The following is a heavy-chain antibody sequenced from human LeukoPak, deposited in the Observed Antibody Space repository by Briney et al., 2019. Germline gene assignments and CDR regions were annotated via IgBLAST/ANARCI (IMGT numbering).Heavy chain of an antibody. D-gene: IGHD1-26*01. J-gene: IGHJ4*02. CDR2: MNPNSGNT. CDR3: ARGWVRAFDY. CDR1: GYSFTSYD. V-gene: IGHV1-8*03. Sequence: ASVNVSCKASGYSFTSYDINWVRQATGQGLEWMGWMNPNSGNTGYAQKFQGRVTITRNTSISTAYMELSSLRSEDTAVYYCARGWVRAFDYWGQGTLVTVSS.